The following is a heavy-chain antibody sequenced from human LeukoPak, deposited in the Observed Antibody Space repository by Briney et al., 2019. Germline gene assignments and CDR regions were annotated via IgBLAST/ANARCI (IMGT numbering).Heavy chain of an antibody. CDR1: GGSISSGGYY. Sequence: SQTLSLTCTVSGGSISSGGYYWSWIRQHPGKGLEWIGYIYYSGSTYYNPSLKSRVTISVDTSKNQFSLKLTSVTAADTAVYFCARGYSATYGRFDPWGQGTLVTVSS. D-gene: IGHD1-26*01. J-gene: IGHJ5*02. CDR2: IYYSGST. CDR3: ARGYSATYGRFDP. V-gene: IGHV4-31*03.